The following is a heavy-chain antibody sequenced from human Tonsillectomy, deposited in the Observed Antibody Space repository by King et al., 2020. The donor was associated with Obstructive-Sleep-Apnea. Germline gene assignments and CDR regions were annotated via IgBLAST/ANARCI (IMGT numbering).Heavy chain of an antibody. Sequence: VQLVESGGGLVQPGGSLTLSCVASGFTFSDHYMDWVRQAPGKGLEWVGRTETKVNSYAAKYAASVKGRFTISRDDSMNSLFLQMSSLKTEDTAVYYCTRGGGGIPDYWGQGTLVTVSS. CDR1: GFTFSDHY. CDR2: TETKVNSYAA. D-gene: IGHD3-16*01. J-gene: IGHJ4*02. CDR3: TRGGGGIPDY. V-gene: IGHV3-72*01.